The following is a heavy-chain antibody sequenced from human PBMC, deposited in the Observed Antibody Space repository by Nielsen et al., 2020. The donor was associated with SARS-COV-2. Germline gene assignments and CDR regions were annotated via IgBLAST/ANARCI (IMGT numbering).Heavy chain of an antibody. CDR1: GGSISSGSYY. J-gene: IGHJ5*02. V-gene: IGHV4-39*07. CDR3: ARDLRSPWSDPAGFDP. Sequence: GSLRLSCTVSGGSISSGSYYWGWLRQPPGKGLEWIGSIYYSGSTYYNPSLKSRVTISVDTSKNQFSLKLSSVTAADTAVYYCARDLRSPWSDPAGFDPWGQGTLVTVSS. D-gene: IGHD3-3*01. CDR2: IYYSGST.